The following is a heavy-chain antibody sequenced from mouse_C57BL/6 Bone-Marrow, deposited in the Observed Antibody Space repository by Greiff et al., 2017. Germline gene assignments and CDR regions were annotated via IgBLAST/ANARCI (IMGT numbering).Heavy chain of an antibody. J-gene: IGHJ3*01. CDR3: ARGGEGCYGDCWFAY. Sequence: QVQLQQSGAELARPGASVKLSCKASGYTFTSYGISWVKQRTGQGLEWIGEIYPRSGNTYYNEKFKGKATLTADKSSSTAYMELRRLTSEDSAVYFCARGGEGCYGDCWFAYWGQGTLVTVSA. CDR1: GYTFTSYG. V-gene: IGHV1-81*01. CDR2: IYPRSGNT. D-gene: IGHD2-13*01.